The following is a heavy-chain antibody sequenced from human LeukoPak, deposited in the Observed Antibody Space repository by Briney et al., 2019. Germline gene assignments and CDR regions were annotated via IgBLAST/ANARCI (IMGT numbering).Heavy chain of an antibody. J-gene: IGHJ4*02. CDR2: IYYSGST. CDR1: GGSISSSDSF. CDR3: AVGESDGFDY. D-gene: IGHD3-3*01. V-gene: IGHV4-39*07. Sequence: SETLSLTCTVSGGSISSSDSFWGWIRQPPGKGLEWIGSIYYSGSTSYNPSLKSRVTISVDTSKNQFSLKLSSVTAADTAVYYCAVGESDGFDYWGQGTLVTVSS.